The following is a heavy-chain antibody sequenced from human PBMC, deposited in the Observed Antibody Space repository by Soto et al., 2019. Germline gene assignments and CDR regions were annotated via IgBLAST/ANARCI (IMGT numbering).Heavy chain of an antibody. J-gene: IGHJ4*02. Sequence: PSETLSLTCTVSGGSISSYYWSWIRQPPGKGLEWIGYIHYSGSTNYNPSLKSRVTISVDTSKNQFSLKLSSVTAADTAVYYCARDFPNFDYWGQGTLVTVSS. CDR1: GGSISSYY. CDR3: ARDFPNFDY. CDR2: IHYSGST. V-gene: IGHV4-59*01.